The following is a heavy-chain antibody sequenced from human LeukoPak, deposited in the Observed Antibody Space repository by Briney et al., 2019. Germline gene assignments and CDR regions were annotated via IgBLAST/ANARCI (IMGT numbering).Heavy chain of an antibody. Sequence: PSETLSLTCAVYGGSFSGYYWSWIRQPPGKGLEWIGEINHSGSTNYNPSLKSRVTISVDTSKNQFSLKLSSVTAADTAVYSCARGPQLYSSWPYYYYGMDVWGQGTTVTVSS. V-gene: IGHV4-34*01. CDR3: ARGPQLYSSWPYYYYGMDV. CDR1: GGSFSGYY. J-gene: IGHJ6*02. D-gene: IGHD6-6*01. CDR2: INHSGST.